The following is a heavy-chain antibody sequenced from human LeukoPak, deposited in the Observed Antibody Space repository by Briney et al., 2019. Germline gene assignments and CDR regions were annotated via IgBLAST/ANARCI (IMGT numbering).Heavy chain of an antibody. CDR3: ARENHIVGLDAFDI. J-gene: IGHJ3*02. CDR1: GGSISSYY. Sequence: SETLSLTCTVSGGSISSYYWSWIRQPPGKGLEWIGYIYYSGSTNYNPSLKSRVTISVDTSKNQFSLKLSSVTAADTAVYYCARENHIVGLDAFDIWGQGTLVTVSS. CDR2: IYYSGST. V-gene: IGHV4-59*01. D-gene: IGHD1-26*01.